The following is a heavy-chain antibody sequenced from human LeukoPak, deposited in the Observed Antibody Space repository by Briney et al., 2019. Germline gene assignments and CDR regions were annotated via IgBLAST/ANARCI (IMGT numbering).Heavy chain of an antibody. D-gene: IGHD3-10*01. CDR3: AITRGRGAFDI. V-gene: IGHV1-69*06. Sequence: ASVKVSCKASGGTFSSYAISWVRQASGQGLEWMGGIIPIFGTANYAQKFQGRVTITADKSTSTAYMELSSLRSEDTAVYYCAITRGRGAFDIWGQGTMVTVSS. CDR1: GGTFSSYA. J-gene: IGHJ3*02. CDR2: IIPIFGTA.